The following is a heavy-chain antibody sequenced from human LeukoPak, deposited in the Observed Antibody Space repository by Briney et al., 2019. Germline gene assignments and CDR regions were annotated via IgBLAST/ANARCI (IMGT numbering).Heavy chain of an antibody. CDR3: ATAGHYGDYYYYGMDV. J-gene: IGHJ6*02. D-gene: IGHD4-17*01. Sequence: PSETLSLTCTVSGGSISSGDYYWSWIRQPPGKGLEWIGYIYYSGSTYYNPSLKSRVTISVDTSKNQFSLKLSSVTAADTAVYYCATAGHYGDYYYYGMDVWGQGTTVTVSS. CDR1: GGSISSGDYY. CDR2: IYYSGST. V-gene: IGHV4-30-4*01.